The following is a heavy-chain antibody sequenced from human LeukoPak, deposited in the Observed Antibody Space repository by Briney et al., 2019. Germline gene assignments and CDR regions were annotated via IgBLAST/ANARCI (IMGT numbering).Heavy chain of an antibody. Sequence: ASVKVSCKVSGYTLTESSMHWVRQAPGNRLEMMGGFYPEAGETTYAQKFQGRVTMTEDTSTVTAYMELSSLRSEDTAVYYCATLHGDYEYSFDTWGQGGLVTVSS. D-gene: IGHD4-17*01. CDR1: GYTLTESS. CDR2: FYPEAGET. J-gene: IGHJ5*02. CDR3: ATLHGDYEYSFDT. V-gene: IGHV1-24*01.